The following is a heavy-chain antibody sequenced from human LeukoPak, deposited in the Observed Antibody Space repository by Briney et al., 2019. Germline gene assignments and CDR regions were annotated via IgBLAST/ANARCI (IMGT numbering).Heavy chain of an antibody. Sequence: GGSLRLSCAASGFIFSSYAMHWVRQAPGKGLEWVALISYDGSDQYYADSVKGRFTISRDNSKITLYLQMNSLRAEDTAVYYCARSFSGSYPNFDYWGQGALVTVSS. CDR2: ISYDGSDQ. J-gene: IGHJ4*02. CDR1: GFIFSSYA. CDR3: ARSFSGSYPNFDY. V-gene: IGHV3-30*04. D-gene: IGHD1-26*01.